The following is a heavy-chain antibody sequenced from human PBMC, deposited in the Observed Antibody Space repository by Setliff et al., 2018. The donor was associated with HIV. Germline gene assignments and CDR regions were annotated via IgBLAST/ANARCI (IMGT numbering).Heavy chain of an antibody. CDR2: IYHSGST. J-gene: IGHJ6*03. Sequence: SETLSLTCTVSGGSISRSRNYWGWIRQPPGKGLEWIGEIYHSGSTNYNPSLKSRLTISVDTSKNQFSLKLNSVTAADTAVYYCARGPDSRFLEWLSRPNYYYYMDVWGKGTTVTVSS. V-gene: IGHV4-39*07. CDR1: GGSISRSRNY. D-gene: IGHD3-3*01. CDR3: ARGPDSRFLEWLSRPNYYYYMDV.